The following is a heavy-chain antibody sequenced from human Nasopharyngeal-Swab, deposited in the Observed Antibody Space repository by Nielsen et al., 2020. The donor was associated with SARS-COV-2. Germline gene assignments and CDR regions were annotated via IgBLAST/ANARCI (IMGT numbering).Heavy chain of an antibody. CDR3: ASGHGSGWWEYWFDP. CDR2: INHSGST. V-gene: IGHV4-34*01. Sequence: SETLSLTCAVYGGSFSGYYWSWIRQPPGKGLEWIGEINHSGSTNYNPSLKSRVTISVDTSKNHFSLKLSSVTAAATAVYYFASGHGSGWWEYWFDPWGQGTLVTVSS. D-gene: IGHD6-19*01. J-gene: IGHJ5*02. CDR1: GGSFSGYY.